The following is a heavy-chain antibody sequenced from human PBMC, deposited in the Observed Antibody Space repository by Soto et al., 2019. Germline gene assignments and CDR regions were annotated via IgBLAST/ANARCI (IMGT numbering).Heavy chain of an antibody. D-gene: IGHD3-22*01. CDR2: ISYDGSNK. V-gene: IGHV3-30*18. Sequence: QVQLVESGGGVVQPGRSLRLSCAASGFTFSSYGMHWVRQAPGKGLEWVAVISYDGSNKYYADSVKGRFTISRDNSKNTLYLQMNCLRAEDTAVYYCAKDQEDYYDSSGSYYFDYWGQGTLVTVSS. CDR1: GFTFSSYG. CDR3: AKDQEDYYDSSGSYYFDY. J-gene: IGHJ4*02.